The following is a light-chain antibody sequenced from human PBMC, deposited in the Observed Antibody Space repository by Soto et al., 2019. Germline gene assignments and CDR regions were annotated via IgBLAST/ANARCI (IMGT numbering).Light chain of an antibody. Sequence: DIQMTQSPYTLSAHVGDIVNISCRASQSVNRWLAWYQQKPGKAPKLLLYKASTLESGVPSRFGGSGSGTEFTLTITSLQPEDFATYYCQQYNSFSWTFGQGTKVEIK. CDR1: QSVNRW. V-gene: IGKV1-5*03. CDR2: KAS. J-gene: IGKJ1*01. CDR3: QQYNSFSWT.